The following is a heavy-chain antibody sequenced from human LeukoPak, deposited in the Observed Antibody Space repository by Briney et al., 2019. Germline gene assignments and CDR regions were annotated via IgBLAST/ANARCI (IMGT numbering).Heavy chain of an antibody. Sequence: SQTLSLTCTVSGGSFSSGDYYWSWIRQLPGKGLEWIGYIYYSGSTYYNPSLKSRLTISVDTSKNQFSLKLSSVTAADTAVYYCARRRGNTSGFQGYYFDYWGQGTLVTVSS. D-gene: IGHD6-19*01. CDR2: IYYSGST. CDR1: GGSFSSGDYY. J-gene: IGHJ4*02. V-gene: IGHV4-31*03. CDR3: ARRRGNTSGFQGYYFDY.